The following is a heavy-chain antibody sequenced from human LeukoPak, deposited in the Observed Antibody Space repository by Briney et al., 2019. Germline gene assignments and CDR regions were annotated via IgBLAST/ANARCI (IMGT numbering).Heavy chain of an antibody. Sequence: GGSLRLSCAASGFTFSSYWMHWVRQAAGKGLVWVSRINSDGSSTSYADSVKGRFSISRDNAENTLYLQMNRLRVEDTAVYYCVRGADTGYSSDSWGQGTLVTVSS. CDR2: INSDGSST. CDR3: VRGADTGYSSDS. CDR1: GFTFSSYW. D-gene: IGHD3-9*01. J-gene: IGHJ4*02. V-gene: IGHV3-74*01.